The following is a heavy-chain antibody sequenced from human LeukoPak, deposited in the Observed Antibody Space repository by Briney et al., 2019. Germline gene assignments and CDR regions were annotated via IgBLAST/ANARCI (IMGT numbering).Heavy chain of an antibody. V-gene: IGHV3-48*01. Sequence: HSGGSLRLSCAASGFTFSSYSMNWVRQAPGKGLEWVSYISSSSSTIYYADSVKGRFTISRDNAKNSLYLQMNSLRAEDTAVYYCARDQQIVGATDWFDPGGQGTLVTVSS. J-gene: IGHJ5*02. D-gene: IGHD1-26*01. CDR1: GFTFSSYS. CDR2: ISSSSSTI. CDR3: ARDQQIVGATDWFDP.